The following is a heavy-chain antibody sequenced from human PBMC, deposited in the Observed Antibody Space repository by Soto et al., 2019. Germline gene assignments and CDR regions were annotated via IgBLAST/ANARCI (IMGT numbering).Heavy chain of an antibody. CDR2: IYYSRST. V-gene: IGHV4-31*03. CDR1: GGSISSGGYY. Sequence: QVQLQESGPGLVKPSQTLSLTCTVSGGSISSGGYYWSWIRQHPGKGLEWIGSIYYSRSTYYNPSLTSRATISVDTSKNQFSLKLSSVTAADTAVYYCARSPRTLIHFDYWGQGTLVTVSS. J-gene: IGHJ4*02. CDR3: ARSPRTLIHFDY.